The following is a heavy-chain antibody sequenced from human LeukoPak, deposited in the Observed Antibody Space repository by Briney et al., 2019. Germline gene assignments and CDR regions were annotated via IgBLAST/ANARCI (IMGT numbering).Heavy chain of an antibody. CDR2: ISGSGGST. CDR1: EFIFSNAW. D-gene: IGHD2-2*01. CDR3: ARPYCSSTSCSDSDY. Sequence: GGSLRLSCTASEFIFSNAWMSWVRQAPGKGLEWVSAISGSGGSTYYADSVKGRFTISRDNPKNTLYLQMNSLRAEDTAVYYCARPYCSSTSCSDSDYWGQGTLVTVSS. V-gene: IGHV3-23*01. J-gene: IGHJ4*02.